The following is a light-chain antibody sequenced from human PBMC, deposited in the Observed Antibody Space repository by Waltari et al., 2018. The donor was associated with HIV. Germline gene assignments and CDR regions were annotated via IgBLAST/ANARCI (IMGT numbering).Light chain of an antibody. V-gene: IGLV3-21*02. Sequence: SNVLTQPPSVSVAPGQTARITCGDNNIGIKSVHWYQQKPGQAPVLVVYDNTDRPSGIPERFSGSNSGKTATLTIRGVEAGDEADYYCQVWDTSREWVFGGGTKLTVL. CDR2: DNT. CDR3: QVWDTSREWV. J-gene: IGLJ3*02. CDR1: NIGIKS.